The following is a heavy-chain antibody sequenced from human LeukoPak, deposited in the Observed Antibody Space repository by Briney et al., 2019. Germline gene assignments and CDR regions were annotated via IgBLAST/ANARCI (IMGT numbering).Heavy chain of an antibody. CDR3: ARHVHSSSWYGAFDI. V-gene: IGHV4-59*08. D-gene: IGHD6-13*01. CDR1: GGSITDYY. CDR2: IYYSGST. Sequence: SETLSLTCTVSGGSITDYYWSWIRQPPGKGLEWTGYIYYSGSTNYNPSLKSRVTISVDTSKSQFSLKLSSVTAADTAVYYCARHVHSSSWYGAFDIWGQGTMVTVSS. J-gene: IGHJ3*02.